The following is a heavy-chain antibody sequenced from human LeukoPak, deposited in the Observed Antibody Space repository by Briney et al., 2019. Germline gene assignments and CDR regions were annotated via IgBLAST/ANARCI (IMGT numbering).Heavy chain of an antibody. CDR2: IKSKTDGGTT. CDR1: GFTFTNAW. J-gene: IGHJ4*02. D-gene: IGHD2-2*01. V-gene: IGHV3-15*01. CDR3: TTGYCSVTSCHRSLYFDY. Sequence: GGSLRLSCVDSGFTFTNAWMSWVRQAPGKGLEWIGRIKSKTDGGTTDFAAPVKGRFTISRDDSKNTLYLQMDSLKTEDTALYYCTTGYCSVTSCHRSLYFDYWGQGTLVTVSS.